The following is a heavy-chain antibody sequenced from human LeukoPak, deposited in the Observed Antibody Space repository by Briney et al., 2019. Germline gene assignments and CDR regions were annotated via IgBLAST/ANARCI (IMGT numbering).Heavy chain of an antibody. V-gene: IGHV3-9*01. Sequence: PGRSLRLSCAASGFTFDDYAMHWVRQAPGKGLEWVSGISWNSGSIGYADSVKGRFTISRDNAKNSLYLQMNSLRAEDTAVYYCARGHPLYAIVLDYWGQGTLVTVSS. J-gene: IGHJ4*02. CDR2: ISWNSGSI. D-gene: IGHD2-8*01. CDR3: ARGHPLYAIVLDY. CDR1: GFTFDDYA.